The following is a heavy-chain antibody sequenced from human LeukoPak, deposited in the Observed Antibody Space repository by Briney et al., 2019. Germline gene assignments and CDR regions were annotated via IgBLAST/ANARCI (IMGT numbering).Heavy chain of an antibody. Sequence: GGSLRLSCAASGFTVSRYSMNWVRLAPGKGLEWISSISTSTVIYYADSEKGRFTISRDDAKNSLYLQMNSLRSEDTAVYYCARVGGSLADPRKYSGSPRPFDYWGQGTLVTVSS. D-gene: IGHD1-26*01. V-gene: IGHV3-21*04. CDR1: GFTVSRYS. CDR2: ISTSTVI. J-gene: IGHJ4*02. CDR3: ARVGGSLADPRKYSGSPRPFDY.